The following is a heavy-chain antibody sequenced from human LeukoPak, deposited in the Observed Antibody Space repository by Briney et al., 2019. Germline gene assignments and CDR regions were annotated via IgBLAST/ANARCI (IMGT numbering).Heavy chain of an antibody. D-gene: IGHD1-26*01. Sequence: GRSLRLSCAASGFTFDDYAMHWVRQAPGKGLEWVSGISWNSGSIGYADSVKGRFTISRDNAKNSLYLQMNSLRAEDTALYYCARTWELLGGPFDYWGQGTLVTVSS. J-gene: IGHJ4*02. CDR2: ISWNSGSI. CDR3: ARTWELLGGPFDY. CDR1: GFTFDDYA. V-gene: IGHV3-9*01.